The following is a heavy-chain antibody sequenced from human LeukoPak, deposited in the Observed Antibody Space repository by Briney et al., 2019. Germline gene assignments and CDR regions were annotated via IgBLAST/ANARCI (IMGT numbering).Heavy chain of an antibody. CDR2: IKQDGYEK. CDR3: ARIPPPDYDFWSGYSVNYYGMDV. CDR1: GFTFSGYW. J-gene: IGHJ6*02. V-gene: IGHV3-7*01. Sequence: GGSLRLSCAASGFTFSGYWMSWVRQTPGKGLEWVANIKQDGYEKYYVDSVKGRFTISRDNAKNSLYLQMNSLRDEDTAVYYCARIPPPDYDFWSGYSVNYYGMDVWGQGTTVTVSS. D-gene: IGHD3-3*01.